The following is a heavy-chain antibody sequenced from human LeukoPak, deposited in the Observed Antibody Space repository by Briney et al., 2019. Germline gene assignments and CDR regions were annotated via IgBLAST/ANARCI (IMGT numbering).Heavy chain of an antibody. CDR3: AIRGLLWFGESDAFDI. CDR2: IYTSGST. V-gene: IGHV4-4*07. D-gene: IGHD3-10*01. J-gene: IGHJ3*02. Sequence: SETLSLTCTVSGGSISSYYWSWIRQPAGKGLEWIGRIYTSGSTNYNPSLKSRVTMSVDTSKNQFSLKLSSVTAADTAVYYCAIRGLLWFGESDAFDIWGQGTMVTVSS. CDR1: GGSISSYY.